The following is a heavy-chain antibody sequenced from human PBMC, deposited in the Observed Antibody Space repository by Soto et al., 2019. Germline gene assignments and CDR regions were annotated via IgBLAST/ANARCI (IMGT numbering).Heavy chain of an antibody. CDR2: ISGSGDST. J-gene: IGHJ4*02. V-gene: IGHV3-23*01. CDR3: ARRGPGTYFDY. Sequence: HPGGSLRLSCAASGFTFSSYAMNWVRQAPGKGLEWVSVISGSGDSTYYADSVKGRFTISRDNSKNTLYLQMNSLRAEDTAVYYCARRGPGTYFDYWSQGTLVTVSS. D-gene: IGHD6-13*01. CDR1: GFTFSSYA.